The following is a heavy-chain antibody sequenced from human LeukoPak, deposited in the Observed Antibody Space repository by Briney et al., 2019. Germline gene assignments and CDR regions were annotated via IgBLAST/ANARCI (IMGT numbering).Heavy chain of an antibody. J-gene: IGHJ5*02. CDR2: IYTSGST. V-gene: IGHV4-4*07. D-gene: IGHD6-19*01. CDR1: GGSISSYY. CDR3: ARDTEQWLSQDYNWFDP. Sequence: PSETLSLTCTVSGGSISSYYWSWIRQPAGKGLEWIGRIYTSGSTNYNPSLKSRVTMSVDTSKNQFSLKLSSVTAADTAVYYCARDTEQWLSQDYNWFDPWGQGTLVTVSS.